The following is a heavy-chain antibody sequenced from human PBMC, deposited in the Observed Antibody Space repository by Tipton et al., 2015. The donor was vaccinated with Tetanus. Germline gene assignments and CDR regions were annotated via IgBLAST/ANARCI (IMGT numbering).Heavy chain of an antibody. CDR1: GDSISNGKW. J-gene: IGHJ4*02. D-gene: IGHD3-10*01. CDR3: ARGPMVRGVTRFDY. CDR2: IHHSGST. V-gene: IGHV4-4*01. Sequence: TLSLTCTVSGDSISNGKWWSWVRQPPGKGLEWIGEIHHSGSTSYKTSLKSRVTMSVDKSNNQFSLKLSSVTAADTAVYCCARGPMVRGVTRFDYWGQGTLVTVSS.